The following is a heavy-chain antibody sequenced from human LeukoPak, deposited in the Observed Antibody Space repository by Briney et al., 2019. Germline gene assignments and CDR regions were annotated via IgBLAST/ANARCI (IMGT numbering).Heavy chain of an antibody. D-gene: IGHD3-10*01. J-gene: IGHJ6*02. Sequence: ASVKVSCKASGYTFTSYGISWVRQAPGQGLEWMGWISAYNGNTNYAQKLQGRVTMTTDTSTSTDYMELRSLRSDDPAVYYCAREITMVLGSGMDVWGQGTTVTVSS. CDR3: AREITMVLGSGMDV. CDR1: GYTFTSYG. CDR2: ISAYNGNT. V-gene: IGHV1-18*01.